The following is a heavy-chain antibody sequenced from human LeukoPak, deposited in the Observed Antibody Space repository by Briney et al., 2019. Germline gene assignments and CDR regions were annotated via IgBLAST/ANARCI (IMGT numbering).Heavy chain of an antibody. CDR2: IYTSGST. CDR1: GGSISSGSYY. J-gene: IGHJ4*02. D-gene: IGHD3-3*01. Sequence: PSQTLSLTCTVSGGSISSGSYYWSWIRQPAGKGLEWIGRIYTSGSTNYNPSLKSRVTISVDTSKNQFSLKLSSVTAADTAVYYCARDNYDFWSGKENYFDYWGQGTLVTVSS. CDR3: ARDNYDFWSGKENYFDY. V-gene: IGHV4-61*02.